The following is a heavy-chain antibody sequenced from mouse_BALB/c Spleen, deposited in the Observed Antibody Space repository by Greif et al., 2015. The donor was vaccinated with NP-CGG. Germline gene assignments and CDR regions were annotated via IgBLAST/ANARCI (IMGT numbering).Heavy chain of an antibody. D-gene: IGHD2-1*01. CDR1: GYTFTSSW. Sequence: QVQLQQSGSVLVRPGASVKLSCKASGYTFTSSWMHWAKQRPGQGLEWIGEIHPSSGNTNYNEMFKGKATLTVDTSSSTAYGALSSLTSKDSAVYSCSKSGNYDNIYHYWGQASTLTVSS. CDR3: SKSGNYDNIYHY. V-gene: IGHV1S130*01. J-gene: IGHJ2*01. CDR2: IHPSSGNT.